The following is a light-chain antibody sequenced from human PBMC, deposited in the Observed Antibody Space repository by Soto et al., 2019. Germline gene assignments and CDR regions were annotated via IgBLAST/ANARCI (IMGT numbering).Light chain of an antibody. CDR1: SSDVGGYNF. Sequence: QSALTQPASVSGSPGQSITISCTGTSSDVGGYNFVSWYQLHPGKAPKLMIYEVSNRPSGVSNRFSGSKSGNTASLTISGHEAEDEADYYCCSDTASSTLVFGGGTKLTVL. J-gene: IGLJ2*01. CDR2: EVS. V-gene: IGLV2-14*01. CDR3: CSDTASSTLV.